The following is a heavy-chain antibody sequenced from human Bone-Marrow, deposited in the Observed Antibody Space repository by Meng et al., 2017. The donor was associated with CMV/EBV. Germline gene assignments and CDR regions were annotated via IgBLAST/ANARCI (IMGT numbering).Heavy chain of an antibody. V-gene: IGHV1-8*01. J-gene: IGHJ6*02. D-gene: IGHD1-26*01. CDR2: MNPNSGNT. CDR3: ARDQVIWGATPALDYYYGMDV. Sequence: ASVKVSCKASGYTFTSYDINWVRQATGQGLEWMGWMNPNSGNTGYAQKFQGRVTMTTDTSTSTAYMELRSLRSDDTAVYYCARDQVIWGATPALDYYYGMDVWGQGTTVTVSS. CDR1: GYTFTSYD.